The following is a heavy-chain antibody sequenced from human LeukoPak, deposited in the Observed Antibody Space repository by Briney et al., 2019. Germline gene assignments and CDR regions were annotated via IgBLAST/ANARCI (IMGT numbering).Heavy chain of an antibody. D-gene: IGHD1-26*01. CDR1: GYSLTSSW. V-gene: IGHV5-51*01. Sequence: GESLKISCRGSGYSLTSSWIGWVRQMPGKGLEWMGIIYPGDSDTRYSPSFQGQVTISADKSISTAYLQWRSLKASDTAMYYCARPSGTYNRFDYWGQGTLVTVSS. CDR3: ARPSGTYNRFDY. CDR2: IYPGDSDT. J-gene: IGHJ4*02.